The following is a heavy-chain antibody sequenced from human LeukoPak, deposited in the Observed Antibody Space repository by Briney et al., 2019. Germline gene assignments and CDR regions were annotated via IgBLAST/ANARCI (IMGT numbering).Heavy chain of an antibody. CDR2: ISHDGSNK. CDR1: GFTFSSYG. V-gene: IGHV3-30*18. CDR3: AKERAWPYFDY. Sequence: PGRSLRLSCAASGFTFSSYGMHWVRQAPGKGLEWVAVISHDGSNKYYADSVKGRFTISRDNSKNTLYLQMNSLRAEDTAVYYCAKERAWPYFDYWGQGTLVTVSS. J-gene: IGHJ4*02.